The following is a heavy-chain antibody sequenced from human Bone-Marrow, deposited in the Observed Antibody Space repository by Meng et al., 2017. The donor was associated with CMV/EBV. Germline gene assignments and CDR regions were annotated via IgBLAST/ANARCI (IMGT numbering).Heavy chain of an antibody. CDR3: AKELLLYSSSSLADY. CDR1: GFTFSSYG. V-gene: IGHV3-30*02. J-gene: IGHJ4*02. Sequence: LSLTCAASGFTFSSYGMHWVRQAPGKGLEWVAFIRYDGSNKYYADSVKGRFTISRDNSKNTLYLKMNSLRAEDTAVYYCAKELLLYSSSSLADYRGQGTLVTVSS. CDR2: IRYDGSNK. D-gene: IGHD6-6*01.